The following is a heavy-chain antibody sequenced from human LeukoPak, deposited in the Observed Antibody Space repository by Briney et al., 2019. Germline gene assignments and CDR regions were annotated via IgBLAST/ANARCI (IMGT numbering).Heavy chain of an antibody. J-gene: IGHJ5*02. CDR1: GYTFTDYY. CDR2: INPNNGGT. CDR3: ARDPWGGDIVVVPAAIHDP. V-gene: IGHV1-2*06. Sequence: GASVKVSCKASGYTFTDYYIHWVRQAPGQGLEWMGRINPNNGGTNYAQKLQGRVTMTSDTSISTAYMELSRLRSDDTAVFYCARDPWGGDIVVVPAAIHDPWGAGTLVTVSS. D-gene: IGHD2-2*01.